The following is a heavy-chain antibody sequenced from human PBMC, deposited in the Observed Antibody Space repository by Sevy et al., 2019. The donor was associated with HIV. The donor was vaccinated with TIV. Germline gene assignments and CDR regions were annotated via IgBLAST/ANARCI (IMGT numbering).Heavy chain of an antibody. J-gene: IGHJ4*02. V-gene: IGHV4-39*01. CDR3: VRQVGKLRFFDWSPGYFDY. CDR2: VYYSGST. Sequence: SETLSLTCTVSDGSISSSPYYWGWIRQPHEKGLEWIGSVYYSGSTYYNPSLKSRVTISVATSKNRFSLKLSSVTAADTAVYYCVRQVGKLRFFDWSPGYFDYWGQGTLVTVSS. CDR1: DGSISSSPYY. D-gene: IGHD3-9*01.